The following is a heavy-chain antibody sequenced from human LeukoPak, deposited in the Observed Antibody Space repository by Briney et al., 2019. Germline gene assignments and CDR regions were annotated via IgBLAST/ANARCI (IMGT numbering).Heavy chain of an antibody. CDR3: ARSPVHAFDL. CDR2: FNPNRGGT. CDR1: GYTFTDYY. Sequence: ASVKVSCKASGYTFTDYYMHWLRLAPGQGLEWMGRFNPNRGGTNYAQKFHDRDTMTRDTSTSTAYMELTSLRTDDTAVYYCARSPVHAFDLWGQGTVVTVSS. J-gene: IGHJ3*01. V-gene: IGHV1-2*06.